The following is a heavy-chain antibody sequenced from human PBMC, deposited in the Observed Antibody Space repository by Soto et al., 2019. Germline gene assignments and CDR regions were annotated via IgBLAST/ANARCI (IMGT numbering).Heavy chain of an antibody. Sequence: EVQLVESEGGLVQPGGSLRLSCAASGFTFSDYDMHWVRQATGKSLEWVSAIGTPGDTYYTGSVKGRFTISRENAKSSLYLQMNSLRAEDTAVYYCARARGGEWFGEQLFWGQGILVTVSS. CDR3: ARARGGEWFGEQLF. D-gene: IGHD3-10*01. V-gene: IGHV3-13*04. J-gene: IGHJ4*02. CDR1: GFTFSDYD. CDR2: IGTPGDT.